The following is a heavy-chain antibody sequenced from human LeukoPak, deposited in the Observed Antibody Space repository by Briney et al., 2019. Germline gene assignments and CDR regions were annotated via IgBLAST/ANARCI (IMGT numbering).Heavy chain of an antibody. D-gene: IGHD1-26*01. Sequence: GGSLRLSCAASGFPFSKAWMSWVRQTPGKGLEWVSYISSSGSTIYYADSVKGRFTISRDNAKNSLYLQMNSLRAEDTAVYYCASGVTEWELWGIEYYFDYWGQGTLVIVSS. V-gene: IGHV3-11*04. J-gene: IGHJ4*02. CDR2: ISSSGSTI. CDR1: GFPFSKAW. CDR3: ASGVTEWELWGIEYYFDY.